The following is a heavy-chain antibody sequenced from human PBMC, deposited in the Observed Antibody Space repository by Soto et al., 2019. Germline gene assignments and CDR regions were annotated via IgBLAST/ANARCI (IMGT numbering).Heavy chain of an antibody. CDR3: ARVHYDILPAPEFDY. CDR1: GGSISSYY. V-gene: IGHV4-59*08. J-gene: IGHJ4*02. Sequence: SETLSLTCTVSGGSISSYYWSWIRQPPGKGLEWIGYIYYSGSTNYNPSLKSRVTISVDTSKNQFSLKLSSVTAADTAVYYCARVHYDILPAPEFDYWGQGTLVTVSS. CDR2: IYYSGST. D-gene: IGHD3-9*01.